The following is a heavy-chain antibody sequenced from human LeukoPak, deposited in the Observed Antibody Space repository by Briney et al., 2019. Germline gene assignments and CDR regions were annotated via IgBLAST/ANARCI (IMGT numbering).Heavy chain of an antibody. Sequence: GGSLRLSCVVSGFTVSNNYMNWVRQAPGKGLEWLAIIYSSGTTYYADSVRGRFTISRDNSRSTIYLQMNSLRAEDTAVYYCARDSFHTSWGQGTLVTVSS. J-gene: IGHJ5*02. CDR2: IYSSGTT. D-gene: IGHD2-2*02. CDR1: GFTVSNNY. V-gene: IGHV3-66*01. CDR3: ARDSFHTS.